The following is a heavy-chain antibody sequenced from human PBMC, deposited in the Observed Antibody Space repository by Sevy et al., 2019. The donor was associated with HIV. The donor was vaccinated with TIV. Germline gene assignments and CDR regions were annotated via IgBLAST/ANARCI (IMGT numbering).Heavy chain of an antibody. CDR1: GFIFGDYG. J-gene: IGHJ4*02. Sequence: QAWGSLRLSCTASGFIFGDYGMSWVRQAPGKGLEWIAFFKSKIHGRTTENAASVKGRFTISRDDYKNIVDLQMSNLKTEDTAVYYCTRWSGSQSISDYWGQGTLVTVSS. CDR2: FKSKIHGRTT. V-gene: IGHV3-49*04. D-gene: IGHD1-26*01. CDR3: TRWSGSQSISDY.